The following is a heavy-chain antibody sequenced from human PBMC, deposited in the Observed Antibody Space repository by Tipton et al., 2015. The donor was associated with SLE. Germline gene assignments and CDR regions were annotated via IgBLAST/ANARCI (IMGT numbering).Heavy chain of an antibody. CDR2: VFHVWDT. D-gene: IGHD7-27*01. CDR1: GGSISSNY. J-gene: IGHJ4*02. CDR3: ARDSLGFDY. V-gene: IGHV4-59*12. Sequence: TLSLTCTVSGGSISSNYWIWIRQPPGKGLGWIGYVFHVWDTNYNPSLKSRVTTSVDAANNQFSLILSSVTAADTAVYYCARDSLGFDYWGQGALVTVSS.